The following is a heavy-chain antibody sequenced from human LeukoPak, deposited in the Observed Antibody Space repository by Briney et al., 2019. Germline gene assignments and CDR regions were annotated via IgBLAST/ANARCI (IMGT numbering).Heavy chain of an antibody. V-gene: IGHV3-30-3*01. CDR1: GFTFSTYW. J-gene: IGHJ4*02. CDR2: ISYDGSNK. Sequence: GGSLRLSCAASGFTFSTYWMNWVRQAPGKGLEWVAVISYDGSNKYYADSVKGRFTISRDNSKNTLYLQMNSLRAEDTAVYYCARAGHIVSSSWQPGYWGQGTLVTVSS. CDR3: ARAGHIVSSSWQPGY. D-gene: IGHD6-13*01.